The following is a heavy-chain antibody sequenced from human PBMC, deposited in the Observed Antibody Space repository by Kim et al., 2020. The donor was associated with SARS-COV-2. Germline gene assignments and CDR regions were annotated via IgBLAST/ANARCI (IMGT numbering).Heavy chain of an antibody. D-gene: IGHD6-13*01. Sequence: GGSLRLSCAASGLTFSNVWMSWVRQAPGKGLEWLGHIKSKAHDGKTDYAASVRGSFTILRDDAKDTLYLQMNSLKTEDTAVYYCATATRRYSSTDYWGRGTLVAVSS. CDR3: ATATRRYSSTDY. J-gene: IGHJ4*02. CDR1: GLTFSNVW. CDR2: IKSKAHDGKT. V-gene: IGHV3-15*01.